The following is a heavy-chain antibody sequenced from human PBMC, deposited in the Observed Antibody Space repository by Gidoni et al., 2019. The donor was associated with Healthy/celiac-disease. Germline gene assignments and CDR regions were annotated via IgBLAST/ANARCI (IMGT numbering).Heavy chain of an antibody. D-gene: IGHD2-15*01. Sequence: EVQLVESGGGLVQPGGSLRLSCAASGFTFSSYSKNWVRQAPGKGLEGVSYIRRSSSTIYYADSVKGRFTISREKAKKSLYLQINSLRTEETAVYYWAKKLWRRWYGGEAFDIRGQGTMVTVSS. CDR1: GFTFSSYS. CDR2: IRRSSSTI. CDR3: AKKLWRRWYGGEAFDI. V-gene: IGHV3-48*01. J-gene: IGHJ3*02.